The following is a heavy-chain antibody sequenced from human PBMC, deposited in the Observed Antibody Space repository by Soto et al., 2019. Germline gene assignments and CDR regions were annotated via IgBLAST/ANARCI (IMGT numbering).Heavy chain of an antibody. CDR2: ISAYNGNT. CDR1: GYTFTSYG. J-gene: IGHJ6*02. V-gene: IGHV1-18*01. CDR3: ARDEPTMVRGVGLYYYGMDV. Sequence: ASVKVSCKASGYTFTSYGISWVRQAPGQGLEWMGWISAYNGNTNYAQKLQGRVTMTTDTSTSTAYMELRSLRSDDTAVYYCARDEPTMVRGVGLYYYGMDVWGQGTTVTVSS. D-gene: IGHD3-10*01.